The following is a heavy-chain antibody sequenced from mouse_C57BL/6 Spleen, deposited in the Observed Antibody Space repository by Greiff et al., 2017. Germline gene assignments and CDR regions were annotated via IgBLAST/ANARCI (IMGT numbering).Heavy chain of an antibody. D-gene: IGHD2-5*01. CDR1: GFTFSDYY. CDR3: ARAPSNYYFDY. Sequence: EVQLVESEGGLVQPGSSMKLSCTASGFTFSDYYMAWVRQVPEKGLEWVANINYDGSSTYYLDSLKSRFIISRDNAKNILYLQMSSLKSEDTATYYCARAPSNYYFDYWGQGTTLTVSS. V-gene: IGHV5-16*01. J-gene: IGHJ2*01. CDR2: INYDGSST.